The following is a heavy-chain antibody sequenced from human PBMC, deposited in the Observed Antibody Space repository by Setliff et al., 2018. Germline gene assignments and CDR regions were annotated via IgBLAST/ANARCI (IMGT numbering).Heavy chain of an antibody. Sequence: VASVKVSCKASGYTFAGYYIHWVRQAPGQGLEWMGWINPNSGGTKYAQKFQGRVTMTRDTSINTAYMELSSLTSDDTAFYYCVRSGKFGMRFWFDQWGLGTLVTVSS. J-gene: IGHJ5*02. D-gene: IGHD1-26*01. V-gene: IGHV1-2*02. CDR3: VRSGKFGMRFWFDQ. CDR2: INPNSGGT. CDR1: GYTFAGYY.